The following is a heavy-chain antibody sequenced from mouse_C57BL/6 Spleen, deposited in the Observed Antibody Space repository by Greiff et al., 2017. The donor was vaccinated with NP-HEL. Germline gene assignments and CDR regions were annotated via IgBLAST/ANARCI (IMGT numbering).Heavy chain of an antibody. CDR1: GYTFTDYE. V-gene: IGHV1-15*01. Sequence: VQLQQSGAELVRPGASVTLSCKASGYTFTDYEMHWVKQTPVHGLEWIGAIDPENGGTAYNQKFKGKAILTADKSSSTAYMELRSLTSEDSAVYYCTRSLRRVYYYAMDDWGQGTSVTVSS. J-gene: IGHJ4*01. CDR3: TRSLRRVYYYAMDD. D-gene: IGHD2-12*01. CDR2: IDPENGGT.